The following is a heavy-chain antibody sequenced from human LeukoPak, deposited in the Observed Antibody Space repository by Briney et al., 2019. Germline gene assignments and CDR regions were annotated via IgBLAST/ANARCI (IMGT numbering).Heavy chain of an antibody. D-gene: IGHD6-19*01. CDR2: TYYSGST. CDR1: GGSISSYY. J-gene: IGHJ5*02. CDR3: ARHYGQGLWSSGWNWFDP. Sequence: SETLSLTCTVSGGSISSYYWSWIRQPPGNGLESMGYTYYSGSTNYNPSLKSRVTISVDTYKNQFSLKLSSVTAADTAVYYCARHYGQGLWSSGWNWFDPWGQGTLVTVSS. V-gene: IGHV4-59*08.